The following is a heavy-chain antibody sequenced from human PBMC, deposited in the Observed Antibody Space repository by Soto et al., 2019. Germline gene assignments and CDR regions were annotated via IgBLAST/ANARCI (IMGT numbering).Heavy chain of an antibody. V-gene: IGHV3-48*02. Sequence: EVQLVESGGGLVQPGGSLRLSCAASGFTFSSYSMNWVRQAPGKGLEWVSYISTIYYADSVKGRFTISRDNAKNSLYLQMNSLRDEDTAVYYCARPCSGYYEYYFDYWGQGTLVTVSS. J-gene: IGHJ4*02. CDR1: GFTFSSYS. CDR2: ISTI. CDR3: ARPCSGYYEYYFDY. D-gene: IGHD3-22*01.